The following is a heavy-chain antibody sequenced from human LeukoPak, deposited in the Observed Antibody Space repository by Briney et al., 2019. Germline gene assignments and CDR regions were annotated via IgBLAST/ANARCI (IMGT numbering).Heavy chain of an antibody. J-gene: IGHJ4*02. D-gene: IGHD3-16*01. CDR2: IYHSGST. CDR3: ARDYDPGIWGSYFETRYLDY. CDR1: GYSISSGYY. V-gene: IGHV4-38-2*02. Sequence: SETLSLTCTVSGYSISSGYYWGWIRQPPGKGLEWIGSIYHSGSTYYNPSLKSRVTISVDTSKNQFSLKLSSVTAADTAVYYCARDYDPGIWGSYFETRYLDYWGQGTLVTVSS.